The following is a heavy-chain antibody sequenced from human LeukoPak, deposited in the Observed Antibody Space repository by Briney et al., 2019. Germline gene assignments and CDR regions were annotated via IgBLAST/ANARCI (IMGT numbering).Heavy chain of an antibody. CDR2: VYYSGST. V-gene: IGHV4-61*01. D-gene: IGHD2-2*01. CDR1: GGSVSSNSYY. J-gene: IGHJ5*02. CDR3: ARDRYCSSTSCYGFDP. Sequence: SETLSLTCTVSGGSVSSNSYYWSWVRQPPGKGLEWIGYVYYSGSTNYNPSLKSRGTISVDTSKNQFSLKLNSVTAADTAVYYCARDRYCSSTSCYGFDPWGQGTLVTVSS.